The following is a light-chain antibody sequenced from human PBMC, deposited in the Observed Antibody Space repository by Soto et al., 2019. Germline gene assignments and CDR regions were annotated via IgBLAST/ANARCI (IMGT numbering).Light chain of an antibody. V-gene: IGKV3-11*01. J-gene: IGKJ4*01. CDR2: DAA. CDR1: KNVSSY. Sequence: QSPTPPAWSSGKRTTLSCPASKNVSSYLAWYQQKPGQAPRLLIYDAAYRATGIPARFSGSGSGTDFTLPISSLEPEDFAVYYCQQRSNWTQLTSGGGTKVDIK. CDR3: QQRSNWTQLT.